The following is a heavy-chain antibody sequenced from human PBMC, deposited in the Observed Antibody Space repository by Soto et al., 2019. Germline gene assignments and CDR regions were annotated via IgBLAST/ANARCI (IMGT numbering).Heavy chain of an antibody. Sequence: ASVKVSCRASGYIFTTYTIHWVRQAPGQSLEWMGWINTGNDNTEYSQKFQGRITLTRDTSASTAYMDLSSLRSEDTAVYYCARDLAVGPAYFFDYWGQGTLVTVSS. D-gene: IGHD1-26*01. V-gene: IGHV1-3*04. CDR1: GYIFTTYT. J-gene: IGHJ4*02. CDR2: INTGNDNT. CDR3: ARDLAVGPAYFFDY.